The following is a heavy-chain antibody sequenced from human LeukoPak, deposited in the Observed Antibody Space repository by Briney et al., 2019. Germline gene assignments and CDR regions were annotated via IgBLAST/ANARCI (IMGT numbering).Heavy chain of an antibody. CDR3: ARTPITMVRGVIRGGYLYFDY. Sequence: LETLSLTCTVSGVSISNYYWSWIRQPPGKGLEWIGYIYYSGSTNYNPSLKSRVTISVDTSKNQFSLKLSSVTAADTAVYYCARTPITMVRGVIRGGYLYFDYWGQGTLVTVSS. CDR2: IYYSGST. V-gene: IGHV4-59*01. D-gene: IGHD3-10*01. CDR1: GVSISNYY. J-gene: IGHJ4*02.